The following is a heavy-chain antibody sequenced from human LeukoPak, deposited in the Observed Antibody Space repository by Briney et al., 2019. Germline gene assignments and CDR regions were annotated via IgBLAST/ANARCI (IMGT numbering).Heavy chain of an antibody. CDR1: GGSVSSGNYY. CDR2: IYYSGST. J-gene: IGHJ6*02. V-gene: IGHV4-61*01. Sequence: SGTLSLTCSVSGGSVSSGNYYWSWIRQPPGKGLEWIGYIYYSGSTNYNPSLKSRVTISVDTSKNQFSLKLSSVTAADTAVYYCARIYGDYRMDVWGQGTTVTVSS. D-gene: IGHD4-17*01. CDR3: ARIYGDYRMDV.